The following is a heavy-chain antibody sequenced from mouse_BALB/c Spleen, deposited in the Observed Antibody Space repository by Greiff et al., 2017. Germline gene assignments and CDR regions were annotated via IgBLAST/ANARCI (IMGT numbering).Heavy chain of an antibody. V-gene: IGHV5-6-5*01. J-gene: IGHJ3*01. CDR1: GFTFSSFG. CDR3: ARGLYYGSSPAY. CDR2: ISSGGST. Sequence: EVKLMESGGGLVQPGGSRKLSCAASGFTFSSFGMHWVRQAPEKGLEWVASISSGGSTYYPDSVKGRFTISRDNARNILYLQMSSLRSEDTAMYYCARGLYYGSSPAYWGQGTLVTVSA. D-gene: IGHD1-1*01.